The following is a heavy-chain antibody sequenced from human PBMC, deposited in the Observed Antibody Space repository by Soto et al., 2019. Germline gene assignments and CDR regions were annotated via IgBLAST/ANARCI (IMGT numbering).Heavy chain of an antibody. CDR1: GGSISSGDYY. CDR3: ARGALGSGSYLPAHWFDP. D-gene: IGHD3-10*01. J-gene: IGHJ5*02. CDR2: IYYSGST. Sequence: PSETLSLTCTVSGGSISSGDYYWSWIRQPPGKGLEWIGYIYYSGSTYYNPSLKSRVTISVDTSKNQFSLKLSSVTAADTAVYYCARGALGSGSYLPAHWFDPWGQGTLVTVSS. V-gene: IGHV4-30-4*01.